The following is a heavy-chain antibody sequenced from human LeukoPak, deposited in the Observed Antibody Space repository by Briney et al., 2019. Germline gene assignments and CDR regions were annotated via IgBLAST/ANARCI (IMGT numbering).Heavy chain of an antibody. V-gene: IGHV1-2*06. Sequence: ASVKVSCKASGYTFTGYYIHWVRQAPGQGLEWLGRINPNSAGTNYAQSFQGRVTMTRDTSISTAYMELSRLRFDDTAVYYCARVGDLSSGWYSFDYRGQGTLVTVSS. CDR3: ARVGDLSSGWYSFDY. J-gene: IGHJ4*02. CDR2: INPNSAGT. D-gene: IGHD6-19*01. CDR1: GYTFTGYY.